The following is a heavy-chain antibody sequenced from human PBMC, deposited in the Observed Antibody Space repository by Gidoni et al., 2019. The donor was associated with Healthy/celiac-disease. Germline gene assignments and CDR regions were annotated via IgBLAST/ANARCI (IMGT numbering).Heavy chain of an antibody. V-gene: IGHV3-53*02. CDR1: GFTVSSNY. D-gene: IGHD3-22*01. CDR2: IYSGGST. J-gene: IGHJ3*02. Sequence: EVQLVETGGGLIQPGGSLRLSCAASGFTVSSNYMSWVRQAPGKGLEWVSVIYSGGSTYYADSVKGRFTISRDNSKNTLYLQMNSLRAEDTAVYYCARGPFYDSSGYPNDAFDIWGQGTMVTVSS. CDR3: ARGPFYDSSGYPNDAFDI.